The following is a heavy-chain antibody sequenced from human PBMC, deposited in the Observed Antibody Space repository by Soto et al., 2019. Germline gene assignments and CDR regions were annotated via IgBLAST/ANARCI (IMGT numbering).Heavy chain of an antibody. CDR3: AKSGGVPIAVAGLD. CDR1: GFTFSSYA. CDR2: ISGSGGST. D-gene: IGHD6-19*01. J-gene: IGHJ4*02. Sequence: GGSLRLSCAASGFTFSSYAMSWVRQAPGKGLEWVSAISGSGGSTYYVDSVKGRFTISRDNSKNTLYLQMNSLRAEDTAVYYCAKSGGVPIAVAGLDWGQGTLVTVSS. V-gene: IGHV3-23*01.